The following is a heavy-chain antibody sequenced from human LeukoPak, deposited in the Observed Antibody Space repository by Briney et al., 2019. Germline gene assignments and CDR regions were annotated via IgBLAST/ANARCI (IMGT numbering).Heavy chain of an antibody. D-gene: IGHD2-15*01. CDR3: AKDLAANNFYYYYMDV. CDR2: ISGSGGST. CDR1: GFTFNNFA. J-gene: IGHJ6*03. V-gene: IGHV3-23*01. Sequence: GGSLRLSCAASGFTFNNFAMSWVRQAPGKGLEWVSAISGSGGSTYYADSVKGRFTISRDKSKNTLYLQMNSLRVEDTAVYYCAKDLAANNFYYYYMDVWGKGTTVTVSS.